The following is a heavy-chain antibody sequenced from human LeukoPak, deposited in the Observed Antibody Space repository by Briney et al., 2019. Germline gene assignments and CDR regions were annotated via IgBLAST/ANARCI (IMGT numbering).Heavy chain of an antibody. J-gene: IGHJ4*02. CDR1: GGSFSGYY. CDR2: INHSGST. CDR3: ARHLTGYDFWSGYSSLHYFDY. D-gene: IGHD3-3*01. V-gene: IGHV4-34*01. Sequence: PSETLSLTCAVYGGSFSGYYWSWIRQPPGKGLEWIGEINHSGSTYYNPSLKSRVNISVDTSKNQFSLKLSSVTAADTAVYYCARHLTGYDFWSGYSSLHYFDYWGQGTLVTVSS.